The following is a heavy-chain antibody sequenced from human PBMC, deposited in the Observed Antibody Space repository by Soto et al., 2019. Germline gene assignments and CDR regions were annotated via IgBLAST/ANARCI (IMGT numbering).Heavy chain of an antibody. V-gene: IGHV1-69*13. CDR1: GGTFSSYA. Sequence: SVKVSCKASGGTFSSYAIGWVRQAPGQGLEWMGGIIPIFGTANYAQKFQGRVTITADESTSTAYMELSSLRSEDTAVYYCARVGIRGIVATTYYFDYWGQGTLVTVSS. CDR3: ARVGIRGIVATTYYFDY. D-gene: IGHD5-12*01. CDR2: IIPIFGTA. J-gene: IGHJ4*02.